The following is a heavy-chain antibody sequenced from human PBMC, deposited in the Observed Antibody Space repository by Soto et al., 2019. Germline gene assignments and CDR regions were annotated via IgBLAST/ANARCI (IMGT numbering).Heavy chain of an antibody. CDR3: AKGGIVLIVYAPPTYYGLDV. Sequence: LRLSCAASGFTFSSYAMSWVRQAPGKGLAWVSAISGSGGSTYYADSVKGRFTISRDNSKNTLYLQMNSLRAEDTAVYYCAKGGIVLIVYAPPTYYGLDVWGQGTTVTVSS. J-gene: IGHJ6*02. D-gene: IGHD2-8*01. CDR1: GFTFSSYA. CDR2: ISGSGGST. V-gene: IGHV3-23*01.